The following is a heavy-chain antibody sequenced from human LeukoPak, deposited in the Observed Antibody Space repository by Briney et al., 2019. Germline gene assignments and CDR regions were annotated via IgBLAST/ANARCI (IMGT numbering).Heavy chain of an antibody. CDR2: IYYSGST. D-gene: IGHD2-2*02. CDR3: AREGYCSSTSCYMGLNY. CDR1: GGSISSYY. Sequence: SETLSLTCTVSGGSISSYYWSWIRQPPGKGLEWIGYIYYSGSTNYNPSLKSRVTISVDTSKNQFSLKLSSVTAADTAVYYCAREGYCSSTSCYMGLNYWGQGTLVTVSS. J-gene: IGHJ4*02. V-gene: IGHV4-59*12.